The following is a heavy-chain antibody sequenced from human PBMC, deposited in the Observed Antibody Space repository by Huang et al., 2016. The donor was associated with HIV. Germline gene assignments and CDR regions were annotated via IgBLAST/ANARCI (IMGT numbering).Heavy chain of an antibody. CDR3: VKDRRMRGSGWTFFDN. Sequence: EVQLEEFGGRLVQPGRSLRLSCATYGFKFDDYAMHWVRQVSGGGRGWVAGISWNSGDILYADSVRGRFAISRDNAVKSLYLQMDSLRREDTALYYCVKDRRMRGSGWTFFDNWGQGTLVDVSS. D-gene: IGHD6-19*01. J-gene: IGHJ4*02. CDR1: GFKFDDYA. V-gene: IGHV3-9*01. CDR2: ISWNSGDI.